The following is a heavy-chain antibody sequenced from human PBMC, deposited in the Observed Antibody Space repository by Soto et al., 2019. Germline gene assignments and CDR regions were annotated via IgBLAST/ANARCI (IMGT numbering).Heavy chain of an antibody. CDR1: GGSISSSNW. CDR3: ARAYSSGYRAGFVY. J-gene: IGHJ4*02. D-gene: IGHD3-22*01. CDR2: IYHSGST. V-gene: IGHV4-4*02. Sequence: SETLSLTCAVSGGSISSSNWWSWVRQPPGKGLEWIGEIYHSGSTNYNPSLKSRVTISVDKSKNQFSLKLSSVTAADTAVYYCARAYSSGYRAGFVYWGQGTLVTVSS.